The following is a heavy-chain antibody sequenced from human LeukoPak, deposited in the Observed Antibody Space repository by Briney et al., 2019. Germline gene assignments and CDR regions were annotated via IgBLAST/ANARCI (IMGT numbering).Heavy chain of an antibody. CDR3: VKDEGVVQLAY. J-gene: IGHJ4*02. CDR1: GFTFSSYA. V-gene: IGHV3-23*01. D-gene: IGHD1-1*01. Sequence: GGSLRLSCAASGFTFSSYAMNWVRQAPGKGLEWGSAISGSGDSTYYADSVKGRFTISRDNSKNTLYMQMNRLRADDTAVYYCVKDEGVVQLAYWGQGTLVTVSS. CDR2: ISGSGDST.